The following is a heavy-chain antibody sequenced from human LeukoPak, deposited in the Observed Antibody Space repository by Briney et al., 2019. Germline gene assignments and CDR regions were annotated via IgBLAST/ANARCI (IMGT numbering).Heavy chain of an antibody. J-gene: IGHJ4*02. V-gene: IGHV1-24*01. CDR2: FDPEDGET. D-gene: IGHD6-13*01. CDR1: GYTFTSYA. CDR3: ATDLTYSSSWFGTESADY. Sequence: ASVKVSCKASGYTFTSYAMHWVRQAPGQRLEWMGGFDPEDGETIYAQKFQGRVTMTEDTSTDTAYMELSSLRSEDTAVYYCATDLTYSSSWFGTESADYWGQGTLVTVSS.